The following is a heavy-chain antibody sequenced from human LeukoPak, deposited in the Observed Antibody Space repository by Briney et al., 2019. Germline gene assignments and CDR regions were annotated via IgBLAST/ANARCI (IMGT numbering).Heavy chain of an antibody. CDR1: GFTFSSYW. CDR2: INSDGSST. V-gene: IGHV3-74*01. Sequence: GGSLRLSCAASGFTFSSYWMHWVRHAPGKGLVRVSRINSDGSSTSYADSVKGRFTISRDNAKNTLYLQMNSLRAEDTAVYYCARADYYCSSTSCGFDYWGQGALVTVSS. D-gene: IGHD2-2*01. CDR3: ARADYYCSSTSCGFDY. J-gene: IGHJ4*02.